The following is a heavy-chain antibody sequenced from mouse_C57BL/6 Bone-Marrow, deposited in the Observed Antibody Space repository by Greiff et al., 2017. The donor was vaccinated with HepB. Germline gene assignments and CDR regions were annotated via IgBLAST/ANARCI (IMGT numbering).Heavy chain of an antibody. D-gene: IGHD6-5*01. CDR1: GYTFTSYW. V-gene: IGHV1-50*01. CDR2: IDPSDSYT. Sequence: QVQLQQPGAELVKPGASVKLSCKASGYTFTSYWMQWVKQRPGQGLEWIGEIDPSDSYTNYNQKFKGKATLTVDTSSSTAYMQLSSLTSEDSAVYYCARDMRMYLDYWGQGTTLTVSS. J-gene: IGHJ2*01. CDR3: ARDMRMYLDY.